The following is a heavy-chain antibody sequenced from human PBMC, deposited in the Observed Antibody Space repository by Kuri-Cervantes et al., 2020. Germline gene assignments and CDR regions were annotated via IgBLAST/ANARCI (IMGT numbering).Heavy chain of an antibody. D-gene: IGHD4-17*01. V-gene: IGHV3-53*05. CDR2: IYSGGST. CDR3: ARDVYGDYEYFQH. Sequence: GGSLRLSCAASGFTVSSNYMSWVRQAPGKGLEWVSVIYSGGSTYYADSVKGRFTISRDNSKNTLYLQVNSLRAEDTAVYYCARDVYGDYEYFQHWGQGTLVTVSS. J-gene: IGHJ1*01. CDR1: GFTVSSNY.